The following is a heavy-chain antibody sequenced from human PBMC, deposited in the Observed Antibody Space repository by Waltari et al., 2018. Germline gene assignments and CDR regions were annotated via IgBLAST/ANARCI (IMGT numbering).Heavy chain of an antibody. CDR2: ISPYNGVT. V-gene: IGHV1-18*04. J-gene: IGHJ4*02. D-gene: IGHD1-26*01. CDR1: GYTFTTYG. Sequence: QVQLVQSAAAVKKPGAALKASCKASGYTFTTYGVSWVRQAPGQGLEWMGWISPYNGVTTYAEKFQGRVTMTTDTSTTTAYMELRSLRSDDTAVYYCARWTAGVGASRGFDLWGQGTLVTVSS. CDR3: ARWTAGVGASRGFDL.